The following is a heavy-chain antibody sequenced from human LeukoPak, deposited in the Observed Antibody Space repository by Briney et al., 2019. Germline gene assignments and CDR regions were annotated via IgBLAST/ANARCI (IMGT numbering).Heavy chain of an antibody. CDR1: GFTFSSYA. J-gene: IGHJ4*02. CDR3: AKGNGYSYGRYYFDY. CDR2: ITASGGNT. V-gene: IGHV3-23*01. D-gene: IGHD5-18*01. Sequence: GGSLRLSCAASGFTFSSYAMGWVRQAPGKGLEWVSAITASGGNTYYADSVKGRFTISRDNSKNTLYLQVNSLRAEDTSVYYRAKGNGYSYGRYYFDYWGQGTLVTVSS.